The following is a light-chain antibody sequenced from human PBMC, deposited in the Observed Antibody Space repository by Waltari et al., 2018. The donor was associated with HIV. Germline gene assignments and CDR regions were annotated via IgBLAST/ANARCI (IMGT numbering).Light chain of an antibody. CDR2: GNN. CDR1: SSNIGAGYD. Sequence: QSVLTQPPSVSGAPGQRVTIPCPGSSSNIGAGYDVHWYQQLPGTAPKLLTYGNNNRPSGVPDRFSGSKSGTSASLAITGLQAEDEADYYCQSYDSSLSGWVFGGGTKLTVL. CDR3: QSYDSSLSGWV. J-gene: IGLJ3*02. V-gene: IGLV1-40*01.